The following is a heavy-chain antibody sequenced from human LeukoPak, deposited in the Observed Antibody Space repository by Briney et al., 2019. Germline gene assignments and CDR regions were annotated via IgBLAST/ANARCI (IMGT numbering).Heavy chain of an antibody. V-gene: IGHV1-2*04. CDR3: ARASYSGSYEDFDY. CDR1: GYTFTGYY. Sequence: GASVKVSCKASGYTFTGYYMHWVRQAPGQGLEWMGWINPNSGGTNYAQKFQGWVTMTRDTSISTAYMELSRLRSDDTAVYYCARASYSGSYEDFDYWGQGTLVTVSS. D-gene: IGHD1-26*01. CDR2: INPNSGGT. J-gene: IGHJ4*02.